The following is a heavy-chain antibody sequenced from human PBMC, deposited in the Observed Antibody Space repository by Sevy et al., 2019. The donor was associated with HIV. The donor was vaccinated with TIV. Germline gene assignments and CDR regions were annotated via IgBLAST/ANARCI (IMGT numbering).Heavy chain of an antibody. Sequence: SETLSLTCTVSGGSVSSGSYYWSWIRQPPGKGLEWIGDIYYSGSTNYNPSLKSRVTISVDTSKNQFSLKLSSVTAADTAVYYCARDTAAAGRGYYYYGMDVWGQGTTVTVSS. CDR1: GGSVSSGSYY. V-gene: IGHV4-61*01. CDR3: ARDTAAAGRGYYYYGMDV. D-gene: IGHD6-13*01. CDR2: IYYSGST. J-gene: IGHJ6*02.